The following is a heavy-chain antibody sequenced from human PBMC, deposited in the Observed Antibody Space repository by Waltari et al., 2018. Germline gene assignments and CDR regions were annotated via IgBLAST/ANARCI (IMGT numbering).Heavy chain of an antibody. V-gene: IGHV3-7*01. CDR1: GFISDVL. CDR3: VSEYISGY. D-gene: IGHD6-19*01. CDR2: INEDGNKK. Sequence: EAQLVESGGGLVQPGGSLSLSCAASGFISDVLRDWVRKAPGKGLEWVASINEDGNKKDYVDSVKGRFTISRDNAKKSLYLQMNSLRVEDTAIYYCVSEYISGYWGQGTLVTVSS. J-gene: IGHJ4*02.